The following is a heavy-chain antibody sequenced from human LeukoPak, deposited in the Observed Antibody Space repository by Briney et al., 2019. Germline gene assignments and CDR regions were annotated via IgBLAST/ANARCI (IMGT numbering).Heavy chain of an antibody. CDR3: ASAPIGVPGGIAFDI. V-gene: IGHV4-61*02. J-gene: IGHJ3*02. Sequence: PSQTLSLTCTVSGGSISSGSYYWSWIRQPAGKGLEWIGRIYTSGSTNYNPSLKSRVTISVDTSKNQFSLKLSSVTAADTAVYYCASAPIGVPGGIAFDIWGQGTMVTVSS. CDR2: IYTSGST. CDR1: GGSISSGSYY. D-gene: IGHD3-22*01.